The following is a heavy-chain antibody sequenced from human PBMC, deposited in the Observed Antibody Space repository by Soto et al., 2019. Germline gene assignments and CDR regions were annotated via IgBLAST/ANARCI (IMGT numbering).Heavy chain of an antibody. J-gene: IGHJ3*02. V-gene: IGHV3-53*01. CDR3: ARDHVDTAMVRDGAFDI. CDR2: IYSGGST. D-gene: IGHD5-18*01. CDR1: GFTVSSNY. Sequence: PGGSLRLSCAASGFTVSSNYMSWVRQAPGKGLEWVSVIYSGGSTYYADSVKGRFTISRDNSKNTLYLQMNSLRAEDTAVYYCARDHVDTAMVRDGAFDIWGQGTMVPVSS.